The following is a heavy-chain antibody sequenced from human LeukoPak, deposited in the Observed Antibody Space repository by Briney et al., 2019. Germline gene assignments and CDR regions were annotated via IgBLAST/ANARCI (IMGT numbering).Heavy chain of an antibody. CDR1: GSSISNYY. Sequence: SETLSLTCIVSGSSISNYYWSWTRQPAGKGLEWIGRIYSSGSTNYNPSLKSRVTMSLDTSKNQFSLKLSSVTAADTAVYYCARVRGYCSGGSCRGFDYWGQGTLVTVSS. D-gene: IGHD2-15*01. CDR2: IYSSGST. CDR3: ARVRGYCSGGSCRGFDY. V-gene: IGHV4-4*07. J-gene: IGHJ4*02.